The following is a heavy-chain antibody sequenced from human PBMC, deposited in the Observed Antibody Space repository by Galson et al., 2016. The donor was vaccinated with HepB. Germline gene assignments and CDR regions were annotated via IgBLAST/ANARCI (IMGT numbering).Heavy chain of an antibody. D-gene: IGHD2-15*01. V-gene: IGHV3-53*01. CDR2: IYSAGRP. CDR1: GLSFRSYY. Sequence: SLRLSCAASGLSFRSYYMNWVRQAPGKGLEWVSAIYSAGRPFYPDSVKDRFTISRDISKNTLYLQMHSLRVEDTAVYYCTRGKDRYYFGMDVWGGGTTVTVSS. CDR3: TRGKDRYYFGMDV. J-gene: IGHJ6*04.